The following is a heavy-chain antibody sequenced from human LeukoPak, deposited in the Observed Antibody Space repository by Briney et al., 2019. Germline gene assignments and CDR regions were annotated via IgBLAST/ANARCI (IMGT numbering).Heavy chain of an antibody. V-gene: IGHV3-7*01. CDR3: ATRNNFEY. Sequence: GGSLRLSCTVSGFTSFSGHCMNWVRQAPGKGLEWVANIRFDGSEIGYGDSVEGRFIISRDNSKNSLYLQMNSLRAEDTAVYYCATRNNFEYWGQGTLVTVSS. J-gene: IGHJ4*02. CDR2: IRFDGSEI. CDR1: GFTSFSGHC.